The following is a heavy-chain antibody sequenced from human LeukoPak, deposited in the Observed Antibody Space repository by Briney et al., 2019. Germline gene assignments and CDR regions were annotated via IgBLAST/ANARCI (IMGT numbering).Heavy chain of an antibody. Sequence: GGSLRLSCAASGFTFSSYSTNWVRQAPGRGLEWVSSISSSSSYIYYADSVKGRFTISRDNAKNSLYLQMNSLRAEDTAVYYCARGGLYYDILTGYYPPRRTPNNWFDPWGQGTLVTVSS. J-gene: IGHJ5*02. CDR2: ISSSSSYI. D-gene: IGHD3-9*01. V-gene: IGHV3-21*01. CDR3: ARGGLYYDILTGYYPPRRTPNNWFDP. CDR1: GFTFSSYS.